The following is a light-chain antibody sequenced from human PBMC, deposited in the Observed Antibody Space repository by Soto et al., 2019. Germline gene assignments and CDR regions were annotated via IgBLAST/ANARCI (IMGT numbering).Light chain of an antibody. CDR1: QSISSY. CDR2: AAS. Sequence: DIQMTKSPCSLSASVGDRVTITCRASQSISSYLSWYQQKPGKAPKLLISAASSLQSGVPSRFSGSGSGTDFTLTISSLQPDDFATYYCQQTYRTLTWTFGQGTKVDIK. V-gene: IGKV1-39*01. J-gene: IGKJ1*01. CDR3: QQTYRTLTWT.